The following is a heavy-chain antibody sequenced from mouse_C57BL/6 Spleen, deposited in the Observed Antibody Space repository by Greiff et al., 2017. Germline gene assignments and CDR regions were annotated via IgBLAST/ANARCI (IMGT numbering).Heavy chain of an antibody. Sequence: EVQLQQSGAELVRPGASVKLSCTASGFNIKDYYMHWVKQRPEQGLEWIGRIDPEDGDTEYAPKFQGKATMTADTSSNTAYLQISSLTSEDTAVYYCTGPLAVGFAYWGQGTLVTVSA. CDR3: TGPLAVGFAY. CDR2: IDPEDGDT. D-gene: IGHD1-1*01. V-gene: IGHV14-1*01. J-gene: IGHJ3*01. CDR1: GFNIKDYY.